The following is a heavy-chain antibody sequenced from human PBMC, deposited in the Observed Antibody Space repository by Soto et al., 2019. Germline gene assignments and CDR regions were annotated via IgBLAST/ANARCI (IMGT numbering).Heavy chain of an antibody. Sequence: PGGSLRLSCAASGFTFSNAWMSWVRQAPGKGLEWVGRIKSKTDGGTTDYAAPVKGRFTISRDDSKNTLYLQMNSLKTEDTAVYYCTTLGRDSSWPVYYYMDVWGKGTTVTVSS. CDR1: GFTFSNAW. V-gene: IGHV3-15*01. CDR3: TTLGRDSSWPVYYYMDV. CDR2: IKSKTDGGTT. D-gene: IGHD6-13*01. J-gene: IGHJ6*03.